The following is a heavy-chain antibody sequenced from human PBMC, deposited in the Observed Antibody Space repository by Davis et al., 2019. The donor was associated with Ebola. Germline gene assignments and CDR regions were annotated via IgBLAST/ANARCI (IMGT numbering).Heavy chain of an antibody. J-gene: IGHJ4*02. CDR2: IRYYGSNQ. Sequence: GESLKISCAASGFTFSSYGMHWVRQAPGKGLEWVAFIRYYGSNQYYADSVKGRFTISRDNSKNTLYLQMNSLRAEDTAVYYCAREGQLVVDYWGQGTLVTVSS. CDR1: GFTFSSYG. CDR3: AREGQLVVDY. V-gene: IGHV3-30*02. D-gene: IGHD6-6*01.